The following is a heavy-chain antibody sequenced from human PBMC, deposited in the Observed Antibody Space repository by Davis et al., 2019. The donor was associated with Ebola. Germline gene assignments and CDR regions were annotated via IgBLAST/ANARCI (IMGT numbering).Heavy chain of an antibody. V-gene: IGHV3-74*01. D-gene: IGHD6-19*01. Sequence: GESLKISCTASGFSFSYDWVHWVRQPPGKGLEWVARINTDGSFTGYVESVKGRFTIYRDNAKNTLYLQMNSLGVEDTAVYFCARFGSAWSRSYWGQGTLVTVSS. CDR2: INTDGSFT. J-gene: IGHJ4*02. CDR1: GFSFSYDW. CDR3: ARFGSAWSRSY.